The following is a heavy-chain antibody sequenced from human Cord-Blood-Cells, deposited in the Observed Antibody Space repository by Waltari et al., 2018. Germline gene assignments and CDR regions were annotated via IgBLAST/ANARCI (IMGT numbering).Heavy chain of an antibody. CDR1: GGSISSSSYY. J-gene: IGHJ4*02. V-gene: IGHV4-39*01. CDR2: IYYSGST. CDR3: TSYYDILTGVDY. D-gene: IGHD3-9*01. Sequence: QLQLQESGPGLVKPSETLSLTCTVSGGSISSSSYYWGWIRQPPGKGLEWIGSIYYSGSTSYNPSLKSRVTISVDTSKNQFSLKLSSVTAADTAVYYCTSYYDILTGVDYWGQGTLVTVSS.